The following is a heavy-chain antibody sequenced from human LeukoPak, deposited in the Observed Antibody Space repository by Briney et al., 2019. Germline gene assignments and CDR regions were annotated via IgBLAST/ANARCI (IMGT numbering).Heavy chain of an antibody. CDR1: GFTVSSNY. CDR3: VRKDPRPHYGMDI. V-gene: IGHV3-66*01. CDR2: LYSGGTT. D-gene: IGHD2-15*01. Sequence: PGGSLRLSCAAAGFTVSSNYMSWVRQAPGKGLEWVPILYSGGTTYYVDSVKGRFTISRDNSKNTLYLQMISLRVEDTAVYYCVRKDPRPHYGMDIWGQGTTVTVSS. J-gene: IGHJ6*02.